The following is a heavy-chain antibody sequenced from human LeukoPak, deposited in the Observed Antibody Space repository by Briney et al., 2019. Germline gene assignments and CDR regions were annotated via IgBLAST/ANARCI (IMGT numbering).Heavy chain of an antibody. CDR2: IYYSGRT. Sequence: PSETLSLTCGVSGGSISSSNWWSWVRQPPGKGLEWIGEIYYSGRTNYNPSLKNRVTISVDTSKSQFSLKLSSVTAADTAVYYCAGLSGGSSFDYWGQGTLVTVSS. J-gene: IGHJ4*02. V-gene: IGHV4-4*02. CDR3: AGLSGGSSFDY. CDR1: GGSISSSNW. D-gene: IGHD2-15*01.